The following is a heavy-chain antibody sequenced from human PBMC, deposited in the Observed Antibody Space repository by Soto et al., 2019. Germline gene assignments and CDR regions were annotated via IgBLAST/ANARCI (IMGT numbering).Heavy chain of an antibody. CDR1: GYTFTSYD. CDR3: AAGRYSNSWYYAFAY. CDR2: MNPNSGNT. Sequence: QVQLVQSGAEVKKPGASVKVSCKASGYTFTSYDINWVRQATGQGLEWMGWMNPNSGNTGHAQKFQGRVTRTRNTAIGTVYMELSSLRCDDTVVYYCAAGRYSNSWYYAFAYWGQGTLVTGFS. J-gene: IGHJ4*02. D-gene: IGHD6-13*01. V-gene: IGHV1-8*02.